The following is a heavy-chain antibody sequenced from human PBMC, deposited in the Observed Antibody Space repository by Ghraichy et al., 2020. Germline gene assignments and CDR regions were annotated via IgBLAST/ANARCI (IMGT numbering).Heavy chain of an antibody. D-gene: IGHD3-3*01. CDR2: ISAYNGNT. CDR3: ARDLSRYDFRSGYYRADYDFYGMDV. Sequence: ASVKVSCKASGYTFTSYGISWVRQARGQGLEWMGWISAYNGNTNYAQKLQGRVTMTTDTSTSTAYMELRRLRSDDTAVYYCARDLSRYDFRSGYYRADYDFYGMDVWGRGTTVTVAS. V-gene: IGHV1-18*04. CDR1: GYTFTSYG. J-gene: IGHJ6*02.